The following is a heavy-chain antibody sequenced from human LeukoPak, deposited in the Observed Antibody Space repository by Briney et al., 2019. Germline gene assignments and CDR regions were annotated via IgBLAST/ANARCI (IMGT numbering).Heavy chain of an antibody. CDR1: GGSISTYY. CDR2: IYDSGST. CDR3: ARSGRTGKGFAIDY. D-gene: IGHD3/OR15-3a*01. V-gene: IGHV4-59*01. Sequence: PSETPSLTCTVSGGSISTYYWSWIRQPPGKGLEWIGYIYDSGSTTKPSLKSRVTISRDTSKNQFSLELSSVTAADTAVYYCARSGRTGKGFAIDYWGQGTLVSVSS. J-gene: IGHJ4*02.